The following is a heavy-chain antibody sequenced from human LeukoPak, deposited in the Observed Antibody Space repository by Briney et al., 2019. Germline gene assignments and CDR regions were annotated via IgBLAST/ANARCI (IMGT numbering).Heavy chain of an antibody. CDR3: ARGPSTVTTAPLDYYYYMDV. V-gene: IGHV4-30-2*01. J-gene: IGHJ6*03. CDR2: IYHSGST. Sequence: SETLSLTCTVSGGSISSGGYYWSWIRQPPGKGLEWIGYIYHSGSTYYNPSLKSRVTISVDRSKNQFSLKLSSATAADTAVYYCARGPSTVTTAPLDYYYYMDVWGKGTTVTVSS. CDR1: GGSISSGGYY. D-gene: IGHD4-11*01.